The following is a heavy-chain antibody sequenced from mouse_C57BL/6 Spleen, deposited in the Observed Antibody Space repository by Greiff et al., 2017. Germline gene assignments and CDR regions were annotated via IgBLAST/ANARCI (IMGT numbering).Heavy chain of an antibody. Sequence: QVQLQQSGAELVQPGASVKLSCKASGYTFTEYTIHWVKQRSGPGLAWIGWFYPGSGSIKYNEKFKDKATLTADKSSSTVYMELSRLTSEDSAVYFCARHEIDGYYGYYAMDYWGQGTSVTVSS. V-gene: IGHV1-62-2*01. CDR1: GYTFTEYT. CDR3: ARHEIDGYYGYYAMDY. D-gene: IGHD2-3*01. CDR2: FYPGSGSI. J-gene: IGHJ4*01.